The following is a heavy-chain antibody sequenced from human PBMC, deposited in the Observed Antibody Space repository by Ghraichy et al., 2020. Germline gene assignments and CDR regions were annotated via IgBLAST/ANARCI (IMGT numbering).Heavy chain of an antibody. CDR3: ARSYGNNNEYYYGMNV. CDR1: GFTFSSYA. CDR2: ISYDGRNK. Sequence: GGSLRLSCAASGFTFSSYAMHWVRQAPGKGLEWLALISYDGRNKYYADSVKGRFTISRDNSKKTLYVQMNSLRAEDTAVYYCARSYGNNNEYYYGMNVWGQGTTVTVSS. V-gene: IGHV3-30*04. J-gene: IGHJ6*02. D-gene: IGHD5-24*01.